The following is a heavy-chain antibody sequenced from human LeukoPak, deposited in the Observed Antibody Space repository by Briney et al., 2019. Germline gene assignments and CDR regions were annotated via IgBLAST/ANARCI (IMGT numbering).Heavy chain of an antibody. CDR2: LKQDGSEK. J-gene: IGHJ5*02. Sequence: GGSLTLSCAASGSTFSNYWMSWVRQAPGKGLEWVAILKQDGSEKNYVDSVKGRFTISRDNAKNSLYLQMNSLRAEDTALYFCARNSRIGTPYNLFDPWGQGTLVTVS. CDR1: GSTFSNYW. D-gene: IGHD2-15*01. CDR3: ARNSRIGTPYNLFDP. V-gene: IGHV3-7*01.